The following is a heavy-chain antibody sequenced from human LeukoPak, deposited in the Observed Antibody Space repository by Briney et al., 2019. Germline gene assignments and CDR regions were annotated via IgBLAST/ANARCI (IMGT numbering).Heavy chain of an antibody. J-gene: IGHJ6*02. D-gene: IGHD4-17*01. CDR1: GFTFSSYW. CDR2: INHNGNVN. V-gene: IGHV3-7*01. Sequence: SGGSLRLSCAASGFTFSSYWMNWTRQAPGKGLEWVASINHNGNVNYYVDSVKGRFTISRDSSKNTLYLQMNSLRAEDTAVYYCARDQGLGDYGTLDVWGQGTTVTVSS. CDR3: ARDQGLGDYGTLDV.